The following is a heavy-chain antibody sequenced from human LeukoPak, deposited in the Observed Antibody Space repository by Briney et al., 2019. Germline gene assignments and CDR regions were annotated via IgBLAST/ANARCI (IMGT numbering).Heavy chain of an antibody. J-gene: IGHJ5*02. CDR2: IYSGGST. CDR1: GFSVSSSY. CDR3: IVFGDSNH. Sequence: GGSLRLSCAASGFSVSSSYMSWVRQAPGKGLEWVSVIYSGGSTYYADSVKGRFTISRDNSKNTLYLQMNSLRAEDTAVYYCIVFGDSNHWGQGTLVTVSS. V-gene: IGHV3-53*01. D-gene: IGHD4-17*01.